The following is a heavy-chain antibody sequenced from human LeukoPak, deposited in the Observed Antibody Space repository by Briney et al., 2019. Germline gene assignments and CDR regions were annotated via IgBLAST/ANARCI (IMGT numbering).Heavy chain of an antibody. J-gene: IGHJ3*02. CDR3: ARDLHYAFDI. CDR1: GFTFSGYA. Sequence: GGSLRLSCAASGFTFSGYAMNWVRQAPGKGLEWVSHIYSSDTTYADSVKGRFTISRDNAKNSLYLQMNSPRDEETAVYYCARDLHYAFDIWGQGTMVTASS. D-gene: IGHD3-10*01. CDR2: IYSSDTT. V-gene: IGHV3-48*02.